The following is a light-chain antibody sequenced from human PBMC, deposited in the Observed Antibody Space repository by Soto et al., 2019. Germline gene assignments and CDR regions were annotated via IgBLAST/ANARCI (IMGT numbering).Light chain of an antibody. CDR3: QQYGSSPLT. CDR1: QSVSSNS. J-gene: IGKJ4*01. CDR2: GAS. Sequence: EIVLTQSPGTLSLSPGERATLSCRASQSVSSNSLAWYQQKPGQAPRLLIYGASSRATGIIDRFSGSGSGTEFTLTISRLEPEDFAVYYCQQYGSSPLTFGGGTKVEIK. V-gene: IGKV3-20*01.